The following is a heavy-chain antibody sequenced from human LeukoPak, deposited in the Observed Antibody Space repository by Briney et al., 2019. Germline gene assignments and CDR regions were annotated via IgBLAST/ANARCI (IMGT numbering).Heavy chain of an antibody. CDR1: GGSISSYY. CDR3: ARDLRIFGSGSYLENWFDP. Sequence: PSETLSLTCTVSGGSISSYYWSWIRQPPGKGLEWIGYIYYSGSTNYNPSLKSRVTISVDTSKNQFSLKLSSVTAADTAVYYCARDLRIFGSGSYLENWFDPWGQGTLVTVSS. D-gene: IGHD3-10*01. J-gene: IGHJ5*02. V-gene: IGHV4-59*01. CDR2: IYYSGST.